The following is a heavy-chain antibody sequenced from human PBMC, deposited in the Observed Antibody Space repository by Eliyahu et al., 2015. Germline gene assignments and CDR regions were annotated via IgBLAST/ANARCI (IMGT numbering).Heavy chain of an antibody. CDR2: IYYSGST. V-gene: IGHV4-39*01. D-gene: IGHD1-7*01. CDR1: XXXISSSSYY. Sequence: QLQLQESGPGLVKPSETLSLTCTXSXXXISSSSYYWGWIRQPPGKRLEWIGSIYYSGSTYYNPSLKSRVTISVDTSKNQFSLKLSSVTAADTAVYYCARHAKTGTTVDYWGQGTLVTVSS. J-gene: IGHJ4*02. CDR3: ARHAKTGTTVDY.